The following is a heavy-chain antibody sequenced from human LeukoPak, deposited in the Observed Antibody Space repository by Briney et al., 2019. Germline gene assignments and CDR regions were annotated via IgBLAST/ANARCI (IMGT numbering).Heavy chain of an antibody. D-gene: IGHD7-27*01. V-gene: IGHV3-23*01. J-gene: IGHJ4*01. CDR3: AKKLPGASFYFDF. CDR2: IGSGGYT. CDR1: GFPLGDCD. Sequence: PGGSLRLSCFASGFPLGDCDITWVRQTPGKGLEYVSSIGSGGYTFYAGSVRGRFSISRDISQNTVFLQMYSLRAGDTAIYFCAKKLPGASFYFDFWGQGTRVSVSS.